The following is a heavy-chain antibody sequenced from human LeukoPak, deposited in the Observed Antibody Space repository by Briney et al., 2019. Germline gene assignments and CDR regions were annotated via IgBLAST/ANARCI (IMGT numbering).Heavy chain of an antibody. V-gene: IGHV4-34*01. Sequence: PSETLSLTCAVYGGSFSGYYWSWIRQPPGKGLEWIGEINHSGSTNYNPSLKSRVTISVDTSKNQFSLKLSSVTAADTAVYYCARGGYSGSLTPRYYFDYWGQGTLVTVSS. D-gene: IGHD1-26*01. CDR3: ARGGYSGSLTPRYYFDY. J-gene: IGHJ4*02. CDR1: GGSFSGYY. CDR2: INHSGST.